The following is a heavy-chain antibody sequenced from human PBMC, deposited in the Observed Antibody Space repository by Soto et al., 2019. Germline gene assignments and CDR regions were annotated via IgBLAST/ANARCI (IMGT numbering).Heavy chain of an antibody. CDR3: ARRGYYDNSGPLHY. CDR1: GYSFTSFW. V-gene: IGHV5-51*01. D-gene: IGHD3-22*01. Sequence: GESLKISCKGSGYSFTSFWIGWVRQMPVKGLEWMGIIYAGDSDTRYSPSFQGQVTISADKSISTAYLQWSSLKASDTAIYYCARRGYYDNSGPLHYWXQGTLVTVSS. CDR2: IYAGDSDT. J-gene: IGHJ4*02.